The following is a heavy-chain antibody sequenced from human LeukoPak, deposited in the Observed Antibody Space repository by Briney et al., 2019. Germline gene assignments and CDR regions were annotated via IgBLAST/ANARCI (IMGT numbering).Heavy chain of an antibody. CDR3: ARDVVVVAGNWFDP. CDR1: GGSISSGSYY. CDR2: IYTSGST. Sequence: PSETLSLTCTVSGGSISSGSYYWSWIRQPAGKGLEWIGRIYTSGSTNYNPSLKSRVTISVDTSKNQFSLKLSSVTAADTAVYYCARDVVVVAGNWFDPWGQGTLVTVSS. J-gene: IGHJ5*02. D-gene: IGHD2-15*01. V-gene: IGHV4-61*02.